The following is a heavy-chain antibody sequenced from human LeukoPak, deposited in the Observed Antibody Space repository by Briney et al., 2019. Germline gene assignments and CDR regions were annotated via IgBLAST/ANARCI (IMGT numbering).Heavy chain of an antibody. CDR3: ARVDSGSACAS. CDR1: GFTLSSYS. V-gene: IGHV3-64*01. Sequence: GGSLRLSCAASGFTLSSYSMHWVRQAPGKGLEFVSAISRNGRNTYYGNSVKGRFTISRDISENTLHLQMGSLRPEDMAVYYCARVDSGSACASWGQGILVTVSS. J-gene: IGHJ1*01. D-gene: IGHD6-19*01. CDR2: ISRNGRNT.